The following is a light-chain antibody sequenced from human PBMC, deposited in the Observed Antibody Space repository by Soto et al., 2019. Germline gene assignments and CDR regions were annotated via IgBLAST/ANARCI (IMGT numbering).Light chain of an antibody. CDR3: NSQRSSGTRV. V-gene: IGLV2-18*02. CDR1: SSDVGDYNH. J-gene: IGLJ1*01. CDR2: EVS. Sequence: QSALTQPPSVSGSPGQSVTISCTGTSSDVGDYNHVSWYQQSPGTVPKLIIYEVSSRPSGVPDRFSGSKSGNTASLTISGLQAEDEADYYCNSQRSSGTRVFGTGTKLTVL.